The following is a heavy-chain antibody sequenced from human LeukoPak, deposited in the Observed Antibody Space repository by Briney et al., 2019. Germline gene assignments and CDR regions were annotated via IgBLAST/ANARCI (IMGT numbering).Heavy chain of an antibody. V-gene: IGHV3-23*01. CDR1: GFTFSSYA. D-gene: IGHD4-17*01. CDR3: AKDTDGDYLFDP. CDR2: ISGSGGST. Sequence: GGSLRLSCAASGFTFSSYAMSWVRQAPGKGLEWVSAISGSGGSTYYADSVKGRLTISRDNSKNTLYLQMNSLRAEDTAVYYCAKDTDGDYLFDPWGQGTLVTVSS. J-gene: IGHJ5*02.